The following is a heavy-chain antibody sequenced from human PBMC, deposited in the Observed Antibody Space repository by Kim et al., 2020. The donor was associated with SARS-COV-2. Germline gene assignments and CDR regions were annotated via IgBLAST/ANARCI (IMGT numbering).Heavy chain of an antibody. D-gene: IGHD6-13*01. V-gene: IGHV3-30*18. J-gene: IGHJ4*02. Sequence: GGSLRLSCAASGFTFSSYGMHWVRQAPGKGLEWVAVISYDGSNKYYADSVKGRFTISRDNSKNTLYLQMNSLRAEDTAVYYCAKERVQQLVLGDYWGQGT. CDR2: ISYDGSNK. CDR1: GFTFSSYG. CDR3: AKERVQQLVLGDY.